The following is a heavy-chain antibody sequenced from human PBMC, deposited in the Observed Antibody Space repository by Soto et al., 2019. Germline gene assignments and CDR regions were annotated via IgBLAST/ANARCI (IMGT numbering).Heavy chain of an antibody. J-gene: IGHJ6*02. Sequence: QVQLVESGGGVVQPGRSLRLSCAASGFTFSSYGMYWVRQAPGKGLEWVAVIWYDGSNKYYADSVKGRFTISRDNSKNTLYLQMNSLRAEDTAVYYCARKYYDFWSGYGYYYYYYGMDVWGQGTTVTVSS. CDR1: GFTFSSYG. CDR2: IWYDGSNK. D-gene: IGHD3-3*01. CDR3: ARKYYDFWSGYGYYYYYYGMDV. V-gene: IGHV3-33*01.